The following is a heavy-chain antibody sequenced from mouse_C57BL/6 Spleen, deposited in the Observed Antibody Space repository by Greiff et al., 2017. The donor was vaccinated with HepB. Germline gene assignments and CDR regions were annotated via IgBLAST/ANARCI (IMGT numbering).Heavy chain of an antibody. Sequence: VQLQQPGAELVRPGSSVKLSCKASGYTFTSYWMDWVKQRPGQGLEWIGNIYPSDSETHYNQKFKDKATLTVDKSSSTAYMQLSSLTSEDSAVYYCARRATAQATAWFAYWGQGTLVTVSA. CDR2: IYPSDSET. J-gene: IGHJ3*01. CDR1: GYTFTSYW. V-gene: IGHV1-61*01. CDR3: ARRATAQATAWFAY. D-gene: IGHD3-2*02.